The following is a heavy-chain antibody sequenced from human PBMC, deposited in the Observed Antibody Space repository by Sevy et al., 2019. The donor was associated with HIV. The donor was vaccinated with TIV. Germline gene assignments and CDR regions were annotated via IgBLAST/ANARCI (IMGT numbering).Heavy chain of an antibody. J-gene: IGHJ4*02. Sequence: GGSLRLSCAASGFTFSSYEMSWVRQAPGKGLEWVAVISYDGSNKYYADSVKGRFTISRDNSKNTLYLQMNSLRAEDTAVYYCAREGGDYDILTGYYLPPYYFDYWGQGTLVTVSS. CDR3: AREGGDYDILTGYYLPPYYFDY. CDR2: ISYDGSNK. V-gene: IGHV3-30-3*01. D-gene: IGHD3-9*01. CDR1: GFTFSSYE.